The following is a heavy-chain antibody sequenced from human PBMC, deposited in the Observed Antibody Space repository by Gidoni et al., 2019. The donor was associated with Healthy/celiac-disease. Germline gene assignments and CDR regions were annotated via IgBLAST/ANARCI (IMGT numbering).Heavy chain of an antibody. J-gene: IGHJ4*02. CDR3: AKAVGGGYSYAGDY. D-gene: IGHD5-18*01. V-gene: IGHV3-23*01. CDR1: GFTFSSYA. CDR2: ISGSGGST. Sequence: EVLLLESGGGLVQPGGSLRLPCAASGFTFSSYARRWVRQAPGKGLEWVSAISGSGGSTYYADSVKGRFTISRDNSKNTLYLQMNSLRAEDTAVYYCAKAVGGGYSYAGDYWGQGTLVTVSS.